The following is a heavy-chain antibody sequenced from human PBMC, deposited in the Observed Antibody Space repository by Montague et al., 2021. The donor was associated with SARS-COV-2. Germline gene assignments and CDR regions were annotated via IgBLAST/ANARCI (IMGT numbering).Heavy chain of an antibody. CDR3: ASVNTAGAH. J-gene: IGHJ4*02. V-gene: IGHV4-61*01. Sequence: SETLSLTCTVSGGSVSSGSYYWSWIRQPPGKGLEWIGYIYYSGSTNYNPSLKSRVTISVDTSGNQFSLKLSSVTAADTAVYYCASVNTAGAHWGQGTLVTVSS. CDR1: GGSVSSGSYY. CDR2: IYYSGST. D-gene: IGHD7-27*01.